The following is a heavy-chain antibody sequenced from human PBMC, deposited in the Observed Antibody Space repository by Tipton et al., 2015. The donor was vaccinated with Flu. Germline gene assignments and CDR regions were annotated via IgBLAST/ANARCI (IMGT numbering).Heavy chain of an antibody. D-gene: IGHD3-10*01. CDR1: GGSISSYY. CDR2: IYFSGTT. CDR3: ARSTYYYGSGSADY. Sequence: LSCTVSGGSISSYYWSWIRQPPGKGLEWIGYIYFSGTTDYNPSLKSRVTISVDTAKNQFSQRLSSVTAADTAVYYCARSTYYYGSGSADYWGQGTLVTVSS. J-gene: IGHJ4*02. V-gene: IGHV4-59*08.